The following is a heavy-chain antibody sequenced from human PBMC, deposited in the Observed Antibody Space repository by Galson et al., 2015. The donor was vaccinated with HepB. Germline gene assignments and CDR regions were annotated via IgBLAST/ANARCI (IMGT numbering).Heavy chain of an antibody. D-gene: IGHD3/OR15-3a*01. CDR2: IRNGANYYAT. J-gene: IGHJ6*02. V-gene: IGHV3-73*01. Sequence: SLRLSCAASGFTFSGSGIHWVRQAPGKGLERVGRIRNGANYYATAYAPSVRGRFTVSRADLKSTAYLQMNSLTPEDTAVYYCTRPGYGSSWFLDYAHGVDCWGQWTTVIVS. CDR3: TRPGYGSSWFLDYAHGVDC. CDR1: GFTFSGSG.